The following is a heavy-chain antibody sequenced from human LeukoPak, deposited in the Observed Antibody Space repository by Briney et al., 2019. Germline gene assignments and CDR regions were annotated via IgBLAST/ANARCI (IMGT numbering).Heavy chain of an antibody. J-gene: IGHJ5*02. CDR1: GGSISSSSYY. CDR3: AMTTVTTHYNWLDP. CDR2: IYYSGST. V-gene: IGHV4-39*07. D-gene: IGHD4-17*01. Sequence: PSETLSLTCTVSGGSISSSSYYWGWIRQPPGKGLGGIGSIYYSGSTYYNPSLKSRVTISVDTSKNQFSLKLSSVTAADTAVYYCAMTTVTTHYNWLDPWGQGTLVTVSS.